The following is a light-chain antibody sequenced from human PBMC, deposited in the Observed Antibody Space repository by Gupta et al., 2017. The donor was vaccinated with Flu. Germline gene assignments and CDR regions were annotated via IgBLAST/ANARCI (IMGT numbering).Light chain of an antibody. V-gene: IGLV1-47*03. J-gene: IGLJ1*01. Sequence: QSELTQPPSASGAPGQRVTISCSGSNSNIASNYVYWYQQFAGTAPKLLIYRDDQRPSGVPDRFSGSKSGTSASLAISGLWSEDEADYYCSTWDDSLSGYVFGSGTKVTVL. CDR3: STWDDSLSGYV. CDR2: RDD. CDR1: NSNIASNY.